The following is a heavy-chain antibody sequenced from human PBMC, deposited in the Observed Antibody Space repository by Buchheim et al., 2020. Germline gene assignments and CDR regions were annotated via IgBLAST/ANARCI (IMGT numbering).Heavy chain of an antibody. CDR1: GYTFTGYY. D-gene: IGHD2-21*02. CDR3: ARDRLAYCGGDCYHYYYYGMDV. CDR2: INPNSGGT. Sequence: QVQLVQSGAEVKKPGASVKVSCKASGYTFTGYYMHWVRQAPGQGLEWMGWINPNSGGTNYAQKFQGWVTMTRDTSISTAYMELSRLRSDDTAVYYCARDRLAYCGGDCYHYYYYGMDVWAKGP. J-gene: IGHJ6*02. V-gene: IGHV1-2*04.